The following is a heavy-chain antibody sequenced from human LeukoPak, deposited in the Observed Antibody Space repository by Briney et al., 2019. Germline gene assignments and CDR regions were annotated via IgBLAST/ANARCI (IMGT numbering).Heavy chain of an antibody. CDR2: INHSGST. J-gene: IGHJ4*02. Sequence: SETLSLTCAVYGGSFSGYYWSWIRQPPGKGLERIGEINHSGSTNYNPSLKSRVTISVDTSKNQFSLKLSSVTAADTAVYYCASVHAVGATRPFDYWGQGTLVTVSS. CDR3: ASVHAVGATRPFDY. CDR1: GGSFSGYY. V-gene: IGHV4-34*01. D-gene: IGHD1-26*01.